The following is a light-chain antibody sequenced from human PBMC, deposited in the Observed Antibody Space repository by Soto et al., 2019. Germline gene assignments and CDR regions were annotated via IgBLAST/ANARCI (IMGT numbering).Light chain of an antibody. CDR2: GAS. CDR3: QQYNNWPKT. CDR1: QSVATN. Sequence: EAVLTQSPATLSVSPGERATLSCRASQSVATNLAWYQQRPGQAPRLLIYGASKRAVGLPARFSGSGSGTEFTLTITSLQSEDFAVYYCQQYNNWPKTFGQGTKVEIK. V-gene: IGKV3-15*01. J-gene: IGKJ1*01.